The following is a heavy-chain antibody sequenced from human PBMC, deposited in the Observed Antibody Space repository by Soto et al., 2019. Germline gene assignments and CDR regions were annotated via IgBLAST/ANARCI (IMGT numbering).Heavy chain of an antibody. CDR3: AKGSDRGYSYGYDY. D-gene: IGHD5-18*01. V-gene: IGHV3-9*01. CDR1: GFTFDDYA. Sequence: GGFLRLSCAASGFTFDDYAMSWARQAPGKGLEWVSGLSYNSGTIGYADSVKGRFTISRDNAKKSLYLQMNSLRAEDTALYYCAKGSDRGYSYGYDYWGQGTLVTVSS. J-gene: IGHJ4*02. CDR2: LSYNSGTI.